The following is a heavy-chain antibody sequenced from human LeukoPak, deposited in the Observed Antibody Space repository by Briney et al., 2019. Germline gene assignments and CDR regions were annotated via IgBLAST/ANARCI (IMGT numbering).Heavy chain of an antibody. V-gene: IGHV1-18*01. CDR3: ARDIHHGGCGDKPFDY. CDR1: GYTFTSYG. D-gene: IGHD3-10*01. J-gene: IGHJ4*02. Sequence: ASVKVSCKASGYTFTSYGISWVRQAPGQGLEWMGWISAYNGNTNYAQKLQGRVTMTTDTSTSTAYMELRSLRSDDTAVYYCARDIHHGGCGDKPFDYWGQGSLGTVSS. CDR2: ISAYNGNT.